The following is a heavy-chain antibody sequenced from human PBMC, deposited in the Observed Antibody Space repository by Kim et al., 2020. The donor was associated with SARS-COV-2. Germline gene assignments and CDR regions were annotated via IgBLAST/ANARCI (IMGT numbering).Heavy chain of an antibody. J-gene: IGHJ3*01. CDR2: IYYSGST. CDR1: GGSVSSGSYY. D-gene: IGHD1-7*01. Sequence: SETLSLTCTVSGGSVSSGSYYWSWIRQPPGKGLEWIGYIYYSGSTNYNPSLKSRVTISVDTSKNQFSLKLSSVTAADTAVYYCARASWNNWNYDENDAF. V-gene: IGHV4-61*01. CDR3: ARASWNNWNYDENDAF.